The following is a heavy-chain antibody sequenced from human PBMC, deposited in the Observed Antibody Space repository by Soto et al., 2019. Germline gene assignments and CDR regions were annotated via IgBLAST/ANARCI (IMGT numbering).Heavy chain of an antibody. V-gene: IGHV3-33*01. D-gene: IGHD3-10*01. J-gene: IGHJ6*04. Sequence: QVQLVESGGGVVQPGGSLRLSCVASGFDFGSYGMQWVRRAPGKGLEWMAVIWYDGSTAYYADSVKGRFTISRDNSKNTVFLPLNSLTAEVTAVYFCAREGVRGFFVPVFYGLDVWGNGTTVTVSS. CDR3: AREGVRGFFVPVFYGLDV. CDR1: GFDFGSYG. CDR2: IWYDGSTA.